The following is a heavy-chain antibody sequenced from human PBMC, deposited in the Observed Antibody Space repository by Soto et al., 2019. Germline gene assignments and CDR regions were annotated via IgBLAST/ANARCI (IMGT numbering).Heavy chain of an antibody. V-gene: IGHV4-34*01. CDR3: ARGPYCSSTSCNGGNFDY. D-gene: IGHD2-2*01. CDR2: INHSGST. J-gene: IGHJ4*02. Sequence: SETLSLTCAVYGGSFSGYYWSWIRQPPGKGLEWIGEINHSGSTNYNPSLKSRVTISVDTSKNQFSLKLSSVTAADTAVYYCARGPYCSSTSCNGGNFDYWGQGTLVTVYS. CDR1: GGSFSGYY.